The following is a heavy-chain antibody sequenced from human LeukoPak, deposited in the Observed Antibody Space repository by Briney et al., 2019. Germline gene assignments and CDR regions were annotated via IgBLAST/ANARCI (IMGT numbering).Heavy chain of an antibody. J-gene: IGHJ4*02. CDR2: ISGSGGST. D-gene: IGHD6-13*01. CDR1: GFTFSSYA. Sequence: GASLRLSCAASGFTFSSYAMSWVRQAPGKGLEWVSAISGSGGSTYYADSVKGRFTISRDNSENTLYLQMNSLRAEDTAVYYCAKDQEYSSSWYGVYYFDYWGQGTLVTVSS. V-gene: IGHV3-23*01. CDR3: AKDQEYSSSWYGVYYFDY.